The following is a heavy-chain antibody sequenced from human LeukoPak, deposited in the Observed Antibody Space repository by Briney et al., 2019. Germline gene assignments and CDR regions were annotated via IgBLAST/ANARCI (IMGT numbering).Heavy chain of an antibody. J-gene: IGHJ4*02. CDR1: GYTFTSYA. CDR3: ARAGYDYVWGSYRSLPFDY. V-gene: IGHV1-3*03. CDR2: INAGSGNT. D-gene: IGHD3-16*02. Sequence: ASVKVSCKASGYTFTSYAMHWVRQAPGQRLEWMGWINAGSGNTKYSQEFQGRVTITRDTSASTAYMELSSLRSEDMAVYYCARAGYDYVWGSYRSLPFDYWGQGTLVTVSS.